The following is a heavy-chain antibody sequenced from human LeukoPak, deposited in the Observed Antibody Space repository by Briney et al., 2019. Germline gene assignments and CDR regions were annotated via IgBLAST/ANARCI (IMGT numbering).Heavy chain of an antibody. V-gene: IGHV4-39*07. CDR3: TRGGPSTVAAAGSVADY. CDR1: GGSISSSSYY. CDR2: INHSGST. D-gene: IGHD6-13*01. Sequence: SETLSLTCTVSGGSISSSSYYWSWIRQPPGKGLEWIGEINHSGSTNYNPSLKSRVTISVDTSKNQFSLKLSSVTAADTAVYYCTRGGPSTVAAAGSVADYWGQGTLVTVSS. J-gene: IGHJ4*02.